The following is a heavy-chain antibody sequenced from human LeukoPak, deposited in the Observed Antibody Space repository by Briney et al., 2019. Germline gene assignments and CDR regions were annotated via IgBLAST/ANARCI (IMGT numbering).Heavy chain of an antibody. D-gene: IGHD3-22*01. CDR3: ARGLGIYDSSGYYYYYYMDV. CDR2: ISAYNGNT. Sequence: GASVKVSCKASGYTFTSCGISWVRQAPGQGLEWMGWISAYNGNTNYAQKLQGRVTMTTDTSTSTAYMELGSLRSDDTAVYYCARGLGIYDSSGYYYYYYMDVWGKGTTVTISS. V-gene: IGHV1-18*01. CDR1: GYTFTSCG. J-gene: IGHJ6*03.